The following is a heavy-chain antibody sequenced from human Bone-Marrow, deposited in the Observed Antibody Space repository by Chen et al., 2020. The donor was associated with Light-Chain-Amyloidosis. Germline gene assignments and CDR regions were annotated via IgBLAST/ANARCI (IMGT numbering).Heavy chain of an antibody. D-gene: IGHD3-10*01. CDR2: VSGSTVST. V-gene: IGHV3-23*04. CDR3: TRKGGYFDF. Sequence: EVQLVESGGGLVQPGGSLRLSCATSGFNFSSFGMSWVRQAPGKGLEWVLTVSGSTVSTYYAGAVKGRFINSRDNSKSTLYLQMTSLRAGDTAVYVCTRKGGYFDFWGQGSLVTVSS. J-gene: IGHJ4*02. CDR1: GFNFSSFG.